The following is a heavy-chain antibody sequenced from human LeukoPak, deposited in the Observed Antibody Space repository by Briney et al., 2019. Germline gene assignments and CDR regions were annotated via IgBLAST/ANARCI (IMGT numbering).Heavy chain of an antibody. CDR3: AKGRKQLVGFDY. CDR1: GFTFSAYA. CDR2: IGSDNKP. J-gene: IGHJ4*02. D-gene: IGHD6-13*01. Sequence: GGSLRLSCEASGFTFSAYAMTWVRQAPGKGLEWVSSIGSDNKPHYSESVKGRFTISRDNSKNTLYLQMNSLRAEDTAVYYCAKGRKQLVGFDYWGQGTLVTVSS. V-gene: IGHV3-23*05.